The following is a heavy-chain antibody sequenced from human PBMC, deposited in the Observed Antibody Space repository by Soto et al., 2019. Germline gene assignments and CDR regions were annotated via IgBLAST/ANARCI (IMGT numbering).Heavy chain of an antibody. Sequence: PVGSLRLSCADSGFTFSNAWMSWVRQAPGKGLEWVGRIKSKTDGGTTDYAAPVKGRFTISRDDSKNTLYLQMNSLQTEDTAVYYCTTDPDPYSSGYYYYGMDVWGQGTTVTVSS. J-gene: IGHJ6*02. CDR2: IKSKTDGGTT. D-gene: IGHD6-19*01. V-gene: IGHV3-15*01. CDR3: TTDPDPYSSGYYYYGMDV. CDR1: GFTFSNAW.